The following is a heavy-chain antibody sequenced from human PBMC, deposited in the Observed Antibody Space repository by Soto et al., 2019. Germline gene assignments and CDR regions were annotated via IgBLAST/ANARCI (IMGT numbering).Heavy chain of an antibody. V-gene: IGHV1-18*01. Sequence: ASVKVSCKASGYTFTSYGISWVRQAPGQGLEWMGWISAYNGNTNYAQKLQGRVTMTTDTSTSTAYIELRSLRSDDTAVYYCARVGLSLYYGDLRYYFDYWGQGTLVTVSS. CDR3: ARVGLSLYYGDLRYYFDY. CDR2: ISAYNGNT. CDR1: GYTFTSYG. J-gene: IGHJ4*02. D-gene: IGHD4-17*01.